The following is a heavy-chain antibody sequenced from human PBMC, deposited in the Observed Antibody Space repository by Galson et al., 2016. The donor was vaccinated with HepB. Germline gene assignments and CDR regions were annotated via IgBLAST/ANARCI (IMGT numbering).Heavy chain of an antibody. CDR3: ARGPPTRGADY. CDR2: MNGNSGNT. Sequence: SVKVSCKASGYTFTSYDINWVRQATGQGLEWMGWMNGNSGNTGHAQKFQGRVTMTRNTSISTAYMELSGLRSEDTAVYYCARGPPTRGADYWGQGTLVTVSS. J-gene: IGHJ4*02. V-gene: IGHV1-8*01. CDR1: GYTFTSYD. D-gene: IGHD4-11*01.